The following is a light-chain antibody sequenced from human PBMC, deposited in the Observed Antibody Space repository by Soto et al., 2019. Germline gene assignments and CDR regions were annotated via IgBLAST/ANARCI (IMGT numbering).Light chain of an antibody. CDR2: TND. CDR3: AAWDDSLSGPV. CDR1: ISNIGTNT. J-gene: IGLJ3*02. Sequence: QSVLTQPPSASGTPGQRVSISCSGSISNIGTNTVTWYQQFPGTAPKLLIYTNDQRPSGVPDRFSGSKSGTSASLAISGLQSEDEADYYCAAWDDSLSGPVFGGGTKLTVL. V-gene: IGLV1-44*01.